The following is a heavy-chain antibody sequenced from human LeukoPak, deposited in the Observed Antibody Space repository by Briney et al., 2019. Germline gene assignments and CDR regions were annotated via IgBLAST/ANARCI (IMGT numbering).Heavy chain of an antibody. CDR2: TSYDGSNK. CDR3: AKDAGSGWDLTFFDY. CDR1: GFIFSSYW. J-gene: IGHJ4*02. D-gene: IGHD6-19*01. Sequence: PGGSLRLSCAASGFIFSSYWMSWVRQAPGKGLEWVAVTSYDGSNKYYADSVKGRFTISRDNSRNTLYLQMNSLRAEDTAVYYCAKDAGSGWDLTFFDYWGQGTLVTVSS. V-gene: IGHV3-30*18.